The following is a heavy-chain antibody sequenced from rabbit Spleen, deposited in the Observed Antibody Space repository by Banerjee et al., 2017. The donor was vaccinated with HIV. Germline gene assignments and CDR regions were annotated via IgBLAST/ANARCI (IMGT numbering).Heavy chain of an antibody. CDR3: ARDSGSSFSSYGMDL. J-gene: IGHJ6*01. D-gene: IGHD8-1*01. CDR1: GFSFSSSYR. Sequence: QSLEESGGDLVKPGASLTVTCTASGFSFSSSYRICWVRQAPGKGLEWIACINAVTGKAVYASWAKGRFTFSKTSSTTMTLQMTSLTAADTATYFCARDSGSSFSSYGMDLWGPGTLVTVS. V-gene: IGHV1S40*01. CDR2: INAVTGKA.